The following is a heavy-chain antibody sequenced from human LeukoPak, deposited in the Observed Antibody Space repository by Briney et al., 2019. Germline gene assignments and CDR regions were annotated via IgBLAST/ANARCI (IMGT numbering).Heavy chain of an antibody. J-gene: IGHJ4*02. CDR2: ICPDGTVT. CDR3: VRDFRSADY. CDR1: GFTFSTYC. V-gene: IGHV3-74*01. Sequence: GGSLRLSCAASGFTFSTYCMHWVRQAPGKGPMWVSRICPDGTVTNYADSVKARFIISRDNAGNTVYLQMNSLRVEDTAVYYCVRDFRSADYWGQGTLVTVSS.